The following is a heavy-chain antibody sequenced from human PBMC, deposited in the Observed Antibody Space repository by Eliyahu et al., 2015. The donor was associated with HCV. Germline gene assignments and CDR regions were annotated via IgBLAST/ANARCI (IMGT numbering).Heavy chain of an antibody. J-gene: IGHJ5*02. V-gene: IGHV1-8*01. CDR2: MNPNSGNT. CDR3: ARGGEGYDFWSGYHKYNWFDP. Sequence: TGQGLEWMGWMNPNSGNTGYAQKFQGRVTMTRNTSISTAYMELSSLRSEDTAVYYCARGGEGYDFWSGYHKYNWFDPWGQGTLVTVSS. D-gene: IGHD3-3*01.